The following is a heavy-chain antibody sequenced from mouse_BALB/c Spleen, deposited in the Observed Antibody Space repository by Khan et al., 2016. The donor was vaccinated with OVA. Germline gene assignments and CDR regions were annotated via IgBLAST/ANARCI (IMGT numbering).Heavy chain of an antibody. Sequence: VQLKQSGPELVKPAASVTMSCKASGYTFTSYIMHWVKQKPGQGLECIGYIYPYNDGTKYNEKFKGQATLSSDKSSSTAYMELSSLTSEDSAVYYCARGGFGSFAYWGQGTLVTVSA. CDR3: ARGGFGSFAY. CDR2: IYPYNDGT. CDR1: GYTFTSYI. D-gene: IGHD2-2*01. J-gene: IGHJ3*01. V-gene: IGHV1S136*01.